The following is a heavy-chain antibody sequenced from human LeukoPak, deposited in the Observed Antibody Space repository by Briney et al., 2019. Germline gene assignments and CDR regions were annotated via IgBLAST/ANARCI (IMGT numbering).Heavy chain of an antibody. V-gene: IGHV3-43D*03. J-gene: IGHJ4*02. CDR3: AKDSVAVTGTGNIDY. CDR1: GFTFDDYA. D-gene: IGHD6-19*01. CDR2: ISWDGGSS. Sequence: PGGSLRLSCAASGFTFDDYAMHWVRQAPGKGLEWVSLISWDGGSSYYAGSVKGRFNISRDNSKNSLYLQMNSLRAEDTALYYCAKDSVAVTGTGNIDYWGQGTLVTVSS.